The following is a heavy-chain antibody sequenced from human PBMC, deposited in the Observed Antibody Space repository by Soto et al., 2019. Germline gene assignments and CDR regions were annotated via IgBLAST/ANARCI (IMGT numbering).Heavy chain of an antibody. CDR3: ARSPRLTGEFWSGYYTGVYYYYGMDG. V-gene: IGHV4-34*01. J-gene: IGHJ6*02. Sequence: EPLYITGACYSGCFSGYYWSRIRPPLGKGLEPSGQINHSGSTNYNPSLKSRVTISVDTSKNKFSLKLSSVTAADTAVYYCARSPRLTGEFWSGYYTGVYYYYGMDGWGQGTTVTVSS. CDR2: INHSGST. CDR1: SGCFSGYY. D-gene: IGHD3-3*01.